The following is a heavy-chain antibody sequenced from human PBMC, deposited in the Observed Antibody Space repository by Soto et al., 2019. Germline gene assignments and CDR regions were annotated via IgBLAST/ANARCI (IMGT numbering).Heavy chain of an antibody. D-gene: IGHD3-10*01. J-gene: IGHJ4*02. Sequence: SETLSLTCNVSGGSISSYYWSWIRQSPGKGLEWIAYISYSGNTNYNPSLKSRVTISVDTSKNQFSLKLSSMTAADTAVYYCARGGNRYGSGTYYHYYFAYWGQGTLVTVSS. CDR3: ARGGNRYGSGTYYHYYFAY. V-gene: IGHV4-59*01. CDR2: ISYSGNT. CDR1: GGSISSYY.